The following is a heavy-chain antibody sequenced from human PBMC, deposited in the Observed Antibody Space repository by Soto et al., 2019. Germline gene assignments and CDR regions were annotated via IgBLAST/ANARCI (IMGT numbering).Heavy chain of an antibody. J-gene: IGHJ2*01. Sequence: QVQLVQSGAEVKKPGASVKVSCKASGYIFTRHYMHWVRQAPGQGLEWMGLINPSGDSTIYAQNLQGRLPLTRDTSTSTDYMELSSLRSEDTAVYYCARDFPSAYCSGGSCYNYWYFDLWGRGTLVTVSS. D-gene: IGHD2-15*01. CDR3: ARDFPSAYCSGGSCYNYWYFDL. CDR2: INPSGDST. V-gene: IGHV1-46*01. CDR1: GYIFTRHY.